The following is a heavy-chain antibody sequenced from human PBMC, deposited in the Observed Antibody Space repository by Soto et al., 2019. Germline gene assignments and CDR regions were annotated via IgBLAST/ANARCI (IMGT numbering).Heavy chain of an antibody. J-gene: IGHJ2*01. CDR2: IYYSGSA. Sequence: QVQLQESGPGLVKPSETLSLTCTVSGGSISHYYWSWIRQPPGKGLEWIGYIYYSGSANYNPSLKSRVIISLDTSKNQFPMKLSSVTAADTAVYFCARGGSSWSGAWYFDLWGRGTLVTVSS. CDR1: GGSISHYY. D-gene: IGHD6-13*01. V-gene: IGHV4-59*01. CDR3: ARGGSSWSGAWYFDL.